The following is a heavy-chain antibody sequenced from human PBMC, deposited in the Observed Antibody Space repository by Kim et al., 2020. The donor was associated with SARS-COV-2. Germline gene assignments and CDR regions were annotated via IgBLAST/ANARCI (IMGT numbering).Heavy chain of an antibody. Sequence: SVQGRFTISRHNSKNTLDLQMSSLRPEDTAVYYCARDCASSWCDYNGMDVWGQGTTVTVSS. D-gene: IGHD6-13*01. CDR3: ARDCASSWCDYNGMDV. V-gene: IGHV3-53*04. J-gene: IGHJ6*02.